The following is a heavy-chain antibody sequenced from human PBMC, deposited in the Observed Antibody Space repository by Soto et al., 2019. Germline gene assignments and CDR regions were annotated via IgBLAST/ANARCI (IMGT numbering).Heavy chain of an antibody. V-gene: IGHV1-18*01. CDR3: ARDPSVLRYSRGNGMDV. D-gene: IGHD3-9*01. CDR2: ISAYNGNT. Sequence: GASVKVSCKASGYTFTSYGISWVRQAPGQGLEWMGWISAYNGNTNYAQKLQGRVTMTTDTSTSTAYMELRSLRSDDTAVYYCARDPSVLRYSRGNGMDVWGQGTTVTASS. CDR1: GYTFTSYG. J-gene: IGHJ6*02.